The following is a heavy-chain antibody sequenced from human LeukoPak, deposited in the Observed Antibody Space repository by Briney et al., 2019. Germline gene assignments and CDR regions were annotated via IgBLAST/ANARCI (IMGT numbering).Heavy chain of an antibody. V-gene: IGHV4-34*01. D-gene: IGHD3-22*01. CDR3: ARGELGHYDIRTKPYHFDS. Sequence: PSETLSLTCAVYGGSFSGYYWSWIRQPPGKGLEWIGEIHYRGATNYDPSLKSRVTISGDPSKNHISLKLNSVTAADTAVYYCARGELGHYDIRTKPYHFDSWGQGSLVTVSS. CDR1: GGSFSGYY. J-gene: IGHJ4*02. CDR2: IHYRGAT.